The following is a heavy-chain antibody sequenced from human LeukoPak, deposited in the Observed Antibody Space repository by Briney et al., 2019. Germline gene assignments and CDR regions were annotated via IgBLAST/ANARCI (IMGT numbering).Heavy chain of an antibody. V-gene: IGHV4-4*02. D-gene: IGHD4-17*01. CDR2: IYYSGST. Sequence: NPSETLSLTCAVSGGSISSSNWWSWVRQPPGKGLEWIGTIYYSGSTYYNPSLTSRVAISLDTSKNQFSLKLSSVTAADTAVYYCARVRNGDLDYWGQGTLVTVSS. J-gene: IGHJ4*02. CDR1: GGSISSSNW. CDR3: ARVRNGDLDY.